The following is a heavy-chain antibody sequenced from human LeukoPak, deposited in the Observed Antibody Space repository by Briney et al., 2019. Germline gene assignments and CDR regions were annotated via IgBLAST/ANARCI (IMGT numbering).Heavy chain of an antibody. CDR2: IGSSGGST. CDR1: GFTFSSAA. CDR3: AKDIQLST. D-gene: IGHD5-24*01. Sequence: GGSLRLSCAASGFTFSSAAMTWVRQAPGKGLEWVTLIGSSGGSTYYADSVKGRFTISRDNSKNTLSLQMNSLRVEDTAIYYCAKDIQLSTWGLGTMVTVSS. J-gene: IGHJ3*01. V-gene: IGHV3-23*01.